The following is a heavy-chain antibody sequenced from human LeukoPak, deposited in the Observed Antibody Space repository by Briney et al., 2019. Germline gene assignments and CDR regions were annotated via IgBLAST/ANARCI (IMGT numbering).Heavy chain of an antibody. J-gene: IGHJ4*02. V-gene: IGHV3-48*04. CDR3: ASVSGSYTSSGDY. CDR2: ISSSSSTI. CDR1: GFTFSSYS. D-gene: IGHD1-26*01. Sequence: GGSLRLSCAASGFTFSSYSMNWVRQAPGKGLEWVSYISSSSSTIYYADSVKGRFTISRDNAKNSLYLQMSSLRAEDTAVYYCASVSGSYTSSGDYWGQGTLVTVSS.